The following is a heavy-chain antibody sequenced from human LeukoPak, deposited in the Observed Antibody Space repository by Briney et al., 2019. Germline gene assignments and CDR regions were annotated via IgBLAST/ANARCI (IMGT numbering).Heavy chain of an antibody. D-gene: IGHD3-22*01. CDR1: GFTFDDYA. CDR2: ISGDGGST. V-gene: IGHV3-43*02. CDR3: ARAGAVNYYYSSGYSY. J-gene: IGHJ4*02. Sequence: AGSLTLSCAVSGFTFDDYAMHWVRQPPGKGLEWVCHISGDGGSTYYADSVKGRFTISGDNSKNSLYLKMNSLRAEDTALYYCARAGAVNYYYSSGYSYWGQGALVTVA.